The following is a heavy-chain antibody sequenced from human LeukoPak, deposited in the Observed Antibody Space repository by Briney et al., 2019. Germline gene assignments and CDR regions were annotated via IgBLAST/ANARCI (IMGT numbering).Heavy chain of an antibody. CDR2: ISYDGSNK. CDR3: ARDGYCSGGSCYITGPNWFDP. D-gene: IGHD2-15*01. Sequence: GGSLRLSCAASGFTFSSYAMRWVRQAPGKGLEWVAVISYDGSNKYYADSEKGRFTISRDNSKNTLYLQMNSLRAEDTAVYYCARDGYCSGGSCYITGPNWFDPWGQGTLVTVSS. J-gene: IGHJ5*02. V-gene: IGHV3-30-3*01. CDR1: GFTFSSYA.